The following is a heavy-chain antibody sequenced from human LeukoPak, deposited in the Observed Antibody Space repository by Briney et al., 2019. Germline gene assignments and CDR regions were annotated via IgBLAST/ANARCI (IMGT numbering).Heavy chain of an antibody. J-gene: IGHJ4*02. CDR2: IYYSGST. Sequence: SSETLSLTCTVSGGSISSYYWSWIRQPPGKGLEWIGYIYYSGSTNYNPSLKSRVTISVDTSKNQFSLKLSSVTAADTAVYYCASSPSMRSGWSKFDYWGQGTLVTVSS. CDR1: GGSISSYY. CDR3: ASSPSMRSGWSKFDY. D-gene: IGHD6-19*01. V-gene: IGHV4-59*08.